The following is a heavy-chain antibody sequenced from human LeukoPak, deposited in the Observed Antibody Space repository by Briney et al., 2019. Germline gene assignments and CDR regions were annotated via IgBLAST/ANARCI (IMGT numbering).Heavy chain of an antibody. CDR2: IFYTGSN. D-gene: IGHD6-19*01. CDR3: ARAIYSRAWYASDI. CDR1: GGSISSSY. V-gene: IGHV4-59*01. J-gene: IGHJ3*02. Sequence: SETLSLTCTVSGGSISSSYWSWIRQAPGKGPEWIGYIFYTGSNDYSPSLKSRVTISLDTSKNQSSLRVNSVTAADTAVYYCARAIYSRAWYASDIWGQGTVVTVSA.